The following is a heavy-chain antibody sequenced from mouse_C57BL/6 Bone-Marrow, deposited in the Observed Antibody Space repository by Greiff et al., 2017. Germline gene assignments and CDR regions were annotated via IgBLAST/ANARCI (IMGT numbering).Heavy chain of an antibody. D-gene: IGHD1-1*01. CDR2: ISDGGSYT. CDR3: ARVGSITTVVATDAMDY. Sequence: DVKLVESGGGLVKPGGSLKLSCAASGFTFSSYAMSWVRQTPEKRLEWVATISDGGSYTYYPDNVKGRFTISRDNAKNNLYLQMSHLKSEDTAMYYCARVGSITTVVATDAMDYWGQGTSVTVSS. J-gene: IGHJ4*01. V-gene: IGHV5-4*03. CDR1: GFTFSSYA.